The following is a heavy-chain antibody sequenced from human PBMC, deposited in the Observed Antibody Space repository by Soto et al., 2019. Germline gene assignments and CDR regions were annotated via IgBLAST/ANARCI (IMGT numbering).Heavy chain of an antibody. V-gene: IGHV3-23*01. D-gene: IGHD3-22*01. Sequence: EVQLWDSGGGLVQPGGSLRLSCAASGFPFTSFAMCWLRQAPGKGLEWVSYISANGVATSYADSVKGRFTTSRDNSKNVLYLQLNSLRAEDTAVDYCATCFPRLQYDTNGWENWGQGTLVTVSS. CDR2: ISANGVAT. CDR3: ATCFPRLQYDTNGWEN. J-gene: IGHJ4*02. CDR1: GFPFTSFA.